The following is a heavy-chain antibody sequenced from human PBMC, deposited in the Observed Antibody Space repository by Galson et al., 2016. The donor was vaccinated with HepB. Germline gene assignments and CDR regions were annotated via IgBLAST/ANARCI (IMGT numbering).Heavy chain of an antibody. CDR2: ITSSGTTI. D-gene: IGHD2-2*01. J-gene: IGHJ4*02. Sequence: SLRLSCAASGFSFSDYYMSWIRQAPGKGLEWVSYITSSGTTIYYADSVKGRFTISRDDAKNSLYLQMNSLRVEDTAVYYCVRDLGSCSGANCYAGFPHYFDYWGQGTLVTVSS. V-gene: IGHV3-11*01. CDR3: VRDLGSCSGANCYAGFPHYFDY. CDR1: GFSFSDYY.